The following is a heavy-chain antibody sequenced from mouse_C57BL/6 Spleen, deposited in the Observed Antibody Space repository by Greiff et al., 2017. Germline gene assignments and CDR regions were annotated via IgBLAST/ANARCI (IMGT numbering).Heavy chain of an antibody. D-gene: IGHD1-3*01. CDR2: IYPRDGST. Sequence: QVQLKESGPELVKPGASVKLSCKASGYTFTSYDINWVKQRPGQGLEWIGWIYPRDGSTKYNEKFKGKATLTVDTSSSTAYMELHSLTSEDSAVYFCADNYWFAYWGQGTLVTVSA. V-gene: IGHV1-85*01. J-gene: IGHJ3*01. CDR1: GYTFTSYD. CDR3: ADNYWFAY.